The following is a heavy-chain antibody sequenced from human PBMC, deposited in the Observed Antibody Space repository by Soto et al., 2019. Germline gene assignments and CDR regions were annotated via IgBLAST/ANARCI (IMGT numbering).Heavy chain of an antibody. Sequence: QLQLQESGPGLVKPSETLSLTCTVSGGSISSSSYYWGWIRQPPGKGLEWIGTIYYSGSTYYNPSLKSRVTVSVDTSKNQFSLKLSSVTAADTAVYYCARPGKGFYYYYYMDVWVKGTTVTFSS. J-gene: IGHJ6*03. V-gene: IGHV4-39*01. CDR1: GGSISSSSYY. CDR2: IYYSGST. D-gene: IGHD1-26*01. CDR3: ARPGKGFYYYYYMDV.